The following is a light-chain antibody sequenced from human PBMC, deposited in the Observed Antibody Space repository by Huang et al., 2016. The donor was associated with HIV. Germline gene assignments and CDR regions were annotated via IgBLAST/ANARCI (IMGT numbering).Light chain of an antibody. CDR2: ATS. CDR3: QQYYSFPLT. Sequence: AIRITQSPSSLSASTGDKVSITCRASQDINNYLAWYQQKPGKPPSLLLYATSTLQSGVPSRFSGSGSGTDFTLTITHLQSEDFATYYCQQYYSFPLTFGQGSQVEV. CDR1: QDINNY. V-gene: IGKV1-8*01. J-gene: IGKJ1*01.